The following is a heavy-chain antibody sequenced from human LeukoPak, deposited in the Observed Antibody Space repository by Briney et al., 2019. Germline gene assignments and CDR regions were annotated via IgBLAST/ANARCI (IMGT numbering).Heavy chain of an antibody. CDR2: ISSSSSYM. Sequence: GGSLRLSCAASGFSFSSYTMNWVRQAPGKGLEWVSCISSSSSYMYYADSVKGRFTISRDNAKNSLYLQMNSLRAEDTAVYYCARDEDFWSGSVNYYYGMDVWGQGTTVTVSS. CDR1: GFSFSSYT. D-gene: IGHD3-3*01. J-gene: IGHJ6*02. V-gene: IGHV3-21*06. CDR3: ARDEDFWSGSVNYYYGMDV.